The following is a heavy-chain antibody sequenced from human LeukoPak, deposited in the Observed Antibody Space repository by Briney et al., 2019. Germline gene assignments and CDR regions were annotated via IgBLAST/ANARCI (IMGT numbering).Heavy chain of an antibody. Sequence: GGSLRLSCAASGYTFSRHGIHWVRQAPGKGLEWVGRIKSKTDGGTTDYTAPVKGRFIISRDDSKNTLYLQMNSLKTEDTAVYYCTTVVGMGAKNYWGQGTLVTVSS. J-gene: IGHJ4*02. CDR3: TTVVGMGAKNY. D-gene: IGHD1-26*01. CDR1: GYTFSRHG. CDR2: IKSKTDGGTT. V-gene: IGHV3-15*01.